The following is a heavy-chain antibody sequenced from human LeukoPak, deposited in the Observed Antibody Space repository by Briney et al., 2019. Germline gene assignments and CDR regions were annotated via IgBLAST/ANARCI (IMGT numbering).Heavy chain of an antibody. CDR2: ISGSGGST. Sequence: ETLSLTCTVSGGSISSSSYYWGWIRQPPGKGLEWVSAISGSGGSTYYADSVKGRFTISRDNSKNTLYLQMNSLRAEDTAVYYCAKDARGYYHYYFDYWGQGTLVTVSS. CDR1: GGSISSSSYY. D-gene: IGHD3-3*01. J-gene: IGHJ4*02. CDR3: AKDARGYYHYYFDY. V-gene: IGHV3-23*01.